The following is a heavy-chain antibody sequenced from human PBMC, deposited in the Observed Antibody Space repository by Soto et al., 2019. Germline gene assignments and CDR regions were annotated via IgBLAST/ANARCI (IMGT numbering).Heavy chain of an antibody. J-gene: IGHJ4*02. V-gene: IGHV3-23*01. D-gene: IGHD3-9*01. CDR1: GFTFSSYA. Sequence: EVQLLESGGGLVQPGGSLRLSCAASGFTFSSYAMSWVRQAPGKGLEWVSAISGSGGSTYYADSVKGRFTISRDNAKNTLHRQMNSLRAEDTAVYYCAKDGMGYDILTVLDYWGQGTLVTVSS. CDR2: ISGSGGST. CDR3: AKDGMGYDILTVLDY.